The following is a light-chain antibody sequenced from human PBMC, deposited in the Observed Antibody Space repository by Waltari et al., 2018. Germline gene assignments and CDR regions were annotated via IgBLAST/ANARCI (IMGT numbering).Light chain of an antibody. CDR3: QQFFGTPWT. V-gene: IGKV4-1*01. CDR1: QNILYNSNNKNY. CDR2: WAS. Sequence: DIVLTQSPASLPVSLGERATINCKSSQNILYNSNNKNYLACYQQKPGQPPKLLIYWASTRQFGVPERFSGSGSGTDFTLTISSLQAEDVAVYYCQQFFGTPWTFGQGTKVEIK. J-gene: IGKJ1*01.